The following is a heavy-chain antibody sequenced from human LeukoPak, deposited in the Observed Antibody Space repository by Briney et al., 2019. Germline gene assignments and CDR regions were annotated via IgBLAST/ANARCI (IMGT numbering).Heavy chain of an antibody. CDR2: ISSSSTI. J-gene: IGHJ4*02. Sequence: GGSLRLSCAASGFTFSSYSMNWVRQAPGKGLEWVSYISSSSTIYYADSVKGRFTISRDNAKNSLYLQMNSLRDEDTAVYYCARAGGSYEDYFDYWGQGTLVTVSS. CDR3: ARAGGSYEDYFDY. CDR1: GFTFSSYS. D-gene: IGHD1-26*01. V-gene: IGHV3-48*02.